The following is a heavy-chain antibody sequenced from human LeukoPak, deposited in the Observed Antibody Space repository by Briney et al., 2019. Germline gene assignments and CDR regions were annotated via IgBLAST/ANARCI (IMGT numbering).Heavy chain of an antibody. V-gene: IGHV3-48*01. J-gene: IGHJ4*02. D-gene: IGHD3-9*01. CDR3: ARHPVSWFYDY. CDR2: ISSSSSTI. CDR1: GFTFSSYS. Sequence: GGSLRLSCAASGFTFSSYSMNWVRQAPRKGLEWVSYISSSSSTIYYADSVKGRFTISRDNAKNSLYLQTNSLRAEDTAVYYCARHPVSWFYDYWGQGTLVTVSS.